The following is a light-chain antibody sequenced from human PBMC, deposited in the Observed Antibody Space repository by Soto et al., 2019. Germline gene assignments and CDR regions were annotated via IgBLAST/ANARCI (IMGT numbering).Light chain of an antibody. CDR2: VNN. Sequence: QSVLTQPPSVSGAPGQRVTISCTGSSSNIGAGYDVHWYQQLPGTAPKLLIYVNNNRPSGVPDRFSASKSGTSASLVITGLQPEDEADYYCQSYDSSLSTSGVFGGGTQLTVL. J-gene: IGLJ3*02. V-gene: IGLV1-40*01. CDR3: QSYDSSLSTSGV. CDR1: SSNIGAGYD.